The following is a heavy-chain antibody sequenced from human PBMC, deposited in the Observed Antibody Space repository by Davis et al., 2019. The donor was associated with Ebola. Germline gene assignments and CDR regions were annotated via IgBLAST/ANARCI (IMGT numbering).Heavy chain of an antibody. CDR2: INPSGGST. CDR1: GYTFTSYY. CDR3: ARDIAAAGIWRSYYYGMDV. V-gene: IGHV1-46*03. Sequence: ASVKVSCKASGYTFTSYYMHWVRQAPGQGLEWMGIINPSGGSTSYAQKFQGRVTMTRDTSTSTVYMELSSLRSEDTAVYYCARDIAAAGIWRSYYYGMDVWGQGTTVTVSS. J-gene: IGHJ6*02. D-gene: IGHD6-13*01.